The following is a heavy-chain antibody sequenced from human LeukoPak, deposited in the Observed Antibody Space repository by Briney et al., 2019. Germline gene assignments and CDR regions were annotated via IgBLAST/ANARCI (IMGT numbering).Heavy chain of an antibody. Sequence: GGSLRLSRAASGFTFSSYSMNWVRQAPGKGLEWVSSISSSISYIYYADSVKGRFTISRDNAKNSLYLQMNSLRAEDTAVYYCARLFYDILTGYTEYYMDVWGKGTTVTVSS. D-gene: IGHD3-9*01. CDR3: ARLFYDILTGYTEYYMDV. V-gene: IGHV3-21*01. J-gene: IGHJ6*03. CDR1: GFTFSSYS. CDR2: ISSSISYI.